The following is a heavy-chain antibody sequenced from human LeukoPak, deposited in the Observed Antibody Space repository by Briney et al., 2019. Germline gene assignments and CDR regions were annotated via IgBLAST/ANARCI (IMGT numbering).Heavy chain of an antibody. Sequence: GGSLRLSCAASGFTVSNNYMSWVRQAPGKGLEWVSISYSDSNSNYADSVKGRFTISRDTSQNTLSLQMNSLRAEDTAVYYCVRKNRDFNAAFDIWGQGTVVTVSS. D-gene: IGHD1-14*01. CDR2: SYSDSNS. V-gene: IGHV3-53*01. CDR1: GFTVSNNY. CDR3: VRKNRDFNAAFDI. J-gene: IGHJ3*02.